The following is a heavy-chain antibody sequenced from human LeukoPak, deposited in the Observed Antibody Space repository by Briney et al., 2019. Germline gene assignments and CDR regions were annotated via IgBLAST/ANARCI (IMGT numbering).Heavy chain of an antibody. J-gene: IGHJ4*02. CDR3: ARDSIPVSVYFDH. Sequence: GGSLRLSCAASGFTFSNHWMHWVRQAPGKGLVWVSRINSDGSGTSYADSVKGRFTISRDNAKNALYLQMNSLRAEDTALYYCARDSIPVSVYFDHWGQGTLVIVSS. D-gene: IGHD6-19*01. V-gene: IGHV3-74*01. CDR1: GFTFSNHW. CDR2: INSDGSGT.